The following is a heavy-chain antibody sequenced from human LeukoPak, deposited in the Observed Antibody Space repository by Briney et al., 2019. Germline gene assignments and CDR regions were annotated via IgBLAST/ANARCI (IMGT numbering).Heavy chain of an antibody. Sequence: GGSLRLSCAASGFTFNIYAMSWARQAPGKGLAWVSGLNEDGGYKYYADSVKGRFTISRDNSENTLYLQMSSLRAEDTAIYYCVRDFSCSGGSCPLFDSWGQGTLVSVSS. CDR3: VRDFSCSGGSCPLFDS. CDR1: GFTFNIYA. CDR2: LNEDGGYK. V-gene: IGHV3-23*01. D-gene: IGHD2-15*01. J-gene: IGHJ4*02.